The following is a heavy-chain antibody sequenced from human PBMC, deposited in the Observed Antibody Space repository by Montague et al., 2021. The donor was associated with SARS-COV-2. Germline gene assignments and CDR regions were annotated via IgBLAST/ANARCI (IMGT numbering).Heavy chain of an antibody. J-gene: IGHJ4*02. CDR2: IYHSGSA. V-gene: IGHV4-39*07. D-gene: IGHD3-9*01. Sequence: SETLSLTCTLSGGSISSTSYYWGWVRQPPGKGLEWIGSIYHSGSAYYXPSLKSRVTISIDTSKNQFSLKLSSVTAADTAVYYCARSREIYNILTGYPYYFDYWGQGTLVTVSS. CDR1: GGSISSTSYY. CDR3: ARSREIYNILTGYPYYFDY.